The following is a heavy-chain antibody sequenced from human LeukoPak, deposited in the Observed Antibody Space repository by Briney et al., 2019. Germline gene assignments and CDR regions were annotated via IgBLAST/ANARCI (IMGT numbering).Heavy chain of an antibody. CDR3: ARGMDCSSTSCSDHYYYYGMDV. CDR1: GGTFSSYA. J-gene: IGHJ6*02. Sequence: SVKVSCKASGGTFSSYAISWVRQAPGQGLEWMGRIIPIFGIANYAQKFQGRVTITADKSTSTAYMELSSLRSEDTAVYYCARGMDCSSTSCSDHYYYYGMDVWGQGTTVTVSS. D-gene: IGHD2-2*01. CDR2: IIPIFGIA. V-gene: IGHV1-69*04.